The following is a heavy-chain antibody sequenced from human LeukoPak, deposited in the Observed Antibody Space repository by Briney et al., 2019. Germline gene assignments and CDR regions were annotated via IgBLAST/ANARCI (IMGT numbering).Heavy chain of an antibody. V-gene: IGHV5-51*01. CDR2: IYPGDSDT. D-gene: IGHD1-26*01. CDR3: ARALVGAATLSY. J-gene: IGHJ4*02. Sequence: GESLDTSCPGCYFFSASYVLSWGREMPGKGLEWMGVIYPGDSDTRYSPSFQGQVTLSADKSISTAYLQWSSLKASDTAIYYCARALVGAATLSYWGQGTLVTVSS. CDR1: YFFSASYV.